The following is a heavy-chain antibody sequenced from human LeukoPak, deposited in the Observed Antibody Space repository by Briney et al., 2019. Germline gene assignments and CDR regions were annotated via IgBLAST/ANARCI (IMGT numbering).Heavy chain of an antibody. D-gene: IGHD3-22*01. CDR2: IRYDGSNK. CDR3: AKVRGVVITFFDY. V-gene: IGHV3-30*02. J-gene: IGHJ4*02. CDR1: GFTFSIYG. Sequence: TGGSLRLSCAASGFTFSIYGMHWVRQAPGKGLEWVAFIRYDGSNKYYADSVKGRFTISRDNSKNTLYLQMNSLRAEDTAVYYCAKVRGVVITFFDYWGQGTLVTVSS.